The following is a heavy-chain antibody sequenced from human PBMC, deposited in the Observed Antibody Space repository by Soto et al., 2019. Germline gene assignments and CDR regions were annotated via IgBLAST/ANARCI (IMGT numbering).Heavy chain of an antibody. J-gene: IGHJ4*02. CDR1: GGSFSGYY. CDR2: IYYSGST. Sequence: SETLSLTCAVYGGSFSGYYWSWIRQPPGKGLEWIGYIYYSGSTNYNPSLKSRVTISVDTSKNQFSLKLSSVTAADTAVYYCARDRSYYYGSWSLLFDYWGQGTLVTVSS. CDR3: ARDRSYYYGSWSLLFDY. V-gene: IGHV4-59*01. D-gene: IGHD3-10*01.